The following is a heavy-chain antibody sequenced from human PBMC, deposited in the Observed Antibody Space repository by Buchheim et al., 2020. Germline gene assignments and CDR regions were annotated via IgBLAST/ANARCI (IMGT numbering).Heavy chain of an antibody. CDR1: GFTFSIYA. D-gene: IGHD6-6*01. V-gene: IGHV3-30*04. Sequence: QVQLVESGGGVVQPGRSLRLSCAASGFTFSIYAMHWVRQAPGKGLEWVAVISYDGSNKYHADSVKGRFTISRASSKNTLYLQMNSLRAEDTAVYYCARDVYSSSRYYYGMDVWGQGTT. CDR3: ARDVYSSSRYYYGMDV. CDR2: ISYDGSNK. J-gene: IGHJ6*02.